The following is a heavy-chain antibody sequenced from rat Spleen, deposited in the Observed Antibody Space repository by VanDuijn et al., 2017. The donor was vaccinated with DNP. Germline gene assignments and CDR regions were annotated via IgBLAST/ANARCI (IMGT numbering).Heavy chain of an antibody. CDR1: GFSLTSYA. J-gene: IGHJ1*01. CDR3: TRASSGHQWYFDF. Sequence: QVRLRESGPGLVQPSHTLSLTCTVSGFSLTSYAVSWVRQPPGKGLEWIAAISSGENTYYNPALKSRLSISRDTSKSQVFLKMNSLQTDDTGTYYCTRASSGHQWYFDFWGPGTMVTVSS. D-gene: IGHD4-3*01. V-gene: IGHV2S12*01. CDR2: ISSGENT.